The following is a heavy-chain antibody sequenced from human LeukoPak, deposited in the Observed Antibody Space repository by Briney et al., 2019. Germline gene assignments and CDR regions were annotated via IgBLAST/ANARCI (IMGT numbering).Heavy chain of an antibody. V-gene: IGHV3-23*01. CDR3: AKDLSIFLDWAFDS. J-gene: IGHJ4*02. D-gene: IGHD3-9*01. CDR2: VSGSSGNT. Sequence: GGSLRLSCAASGFTFSTYGITWVRQAPGKGLEWVSGVSGSSGNTYYVDSVKGRFTISRDNSKNTVYLQMNSLRAEDTAVYYCAKDLSIFLDWAFDSWGQGTLVTVSS. CDR1: GFTFSTYG.